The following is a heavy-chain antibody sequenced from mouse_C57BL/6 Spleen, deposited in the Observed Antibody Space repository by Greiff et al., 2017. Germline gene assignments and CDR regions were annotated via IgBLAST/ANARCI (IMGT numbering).Heavy chain of an antibody. CDR1: GYTFTSYG. V-gene: IGHV1-81*01. CDR3: ARQDTTVVRGFAY. Sequence: QVQLQQSGAELARPGASVKLSCKASGYTFTSYGISWVKQRTGQGLEWIGEIYPRSGNTYYNEKFKGKATLTADKSSSTAYMELRSLTSEDSAVYFCARQDTTVVRGFAYWGQGTLVTVSA. J-gene: IGHJ3*01. CDR2: IYPRSGNT. D-gene: IGHD1-1*01.